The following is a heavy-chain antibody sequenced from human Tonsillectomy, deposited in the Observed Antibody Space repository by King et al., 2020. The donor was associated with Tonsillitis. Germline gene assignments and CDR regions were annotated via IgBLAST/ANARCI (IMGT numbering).Heavy chain of an antibody. V-gene: IGHV3-23*04. J-gene: IGHJ3*02. CDR2: ISGTGIGT. CDR1: GFTFSSYA. CDR3: AKDQALILTGPVAFDI. Sequence: VQLVESGGGLVQPGGSLRLSCAASGFTFSSYAMNWVRQAPGKGLEWVSSISGTGIGTYYADSVKGRFTISRDNSEDTLYLQMNSLRAEDTAVYYCAKDQALILTGPVAFDIWGQGTMVTVSS. D-gene: IGHD3-9*01.